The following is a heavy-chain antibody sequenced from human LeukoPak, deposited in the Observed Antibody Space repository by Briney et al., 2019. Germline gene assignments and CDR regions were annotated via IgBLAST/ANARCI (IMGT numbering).Heavy chain of an antibody. D-gene: IGHD6-19*01. CDR3: ARGRGNSGWSYIDY. CDR2: MSYDAVSK. Sequence: GGSLRLSCAASGFTFSDYGMHWVRQAPGKGLEWVAVMSYDAVSKYYADSVKGRFTISRDNSKNTLYLQMDSLRAEDTAVFYCARGRGNSGWSYIDYWGQGTLVTVSS. V-gene: IGHV3-30-3*01. CDR1: GFTFSDYG. J-gene: IGHJ4*02.